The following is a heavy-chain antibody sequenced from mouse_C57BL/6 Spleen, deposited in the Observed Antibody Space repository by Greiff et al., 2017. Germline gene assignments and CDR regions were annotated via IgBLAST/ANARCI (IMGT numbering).Heavy chain of an antibody. V-gene: IGHV14-2*01. J-gene: IGHJ2*01. CDR3: ARMGNHEDY. D-gene: IGHD2-1*01. CDR1: GFNIKDYY. CDR2: IDPEDGET. Sequence: EVQLKQSGAELVKPGASVKLSCTASGFNIKDYYMHWVKPRTEQGLEWIGRIDPEDGETKHAPKFQGKATITADTSSNTAYLQLSSLTSEDTAVYYWARMGNHEDYWGQGTTLTVSS.